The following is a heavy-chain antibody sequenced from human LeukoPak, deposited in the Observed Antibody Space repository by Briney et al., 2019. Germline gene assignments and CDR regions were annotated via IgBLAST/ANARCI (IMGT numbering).Heavy chain of an antibody. D-gene: IGHD4-17*01. CDR2: IYYSGST. V-gene: IGHV4-38-2*02. Sequence: SETLSLTCTVSGYSISSGYYWGWIRQPPGKGLEWIGYIYYSGSTNYNPSLKSRVTISVDTSKNQFSLKLSSVTAADTAVYYCARGAPLTPAYGDYSRPPLGANYFDYWGQGTLVTVSS. J-gene: IGHJ4*02. CDR1: GYSISSGYY. CDR3: ARGAPLTPAYGDYSRPPLGANYFDY.